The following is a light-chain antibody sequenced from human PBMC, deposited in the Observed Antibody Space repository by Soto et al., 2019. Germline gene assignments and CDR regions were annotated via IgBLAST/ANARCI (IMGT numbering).Light chain of an antibody. CDR3: AAWDDSLNGVL. CDR2: NNN. CDR1: SSNIGTNT. J-gene: IGLJ2*01. V-gene: IGLV1-44*01. Sequence: QSVLTQPPSASGTPGQRVTISCSGSSSNIGTNTVNWYQELPGTDPTLLIYNNNQRPSGVSDRFSGSKSGTSASLAISGLQSEDEADYYCAAWDDSLNGVLFGGGTKLTVL.